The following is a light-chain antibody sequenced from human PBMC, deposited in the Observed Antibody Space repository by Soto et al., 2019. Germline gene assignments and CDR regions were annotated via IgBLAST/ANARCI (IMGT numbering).Light chain of an antibody. CDR2: GAS. Sequence: EIAMTESPATLSVSPGERAILSCRASQSVSSKLAWYQQKPGQAPRLLIYGASTRATGIPARFSGSGSGTEFTLTISSLQSEDFAVYYCQQYNNWPPVTFGGGTKVDIK. J-gene: IGKJ4*01. CDR1: QSVSSK. CDR3: QQYNNWPPVT. V-gene: IGKV3-15*01.